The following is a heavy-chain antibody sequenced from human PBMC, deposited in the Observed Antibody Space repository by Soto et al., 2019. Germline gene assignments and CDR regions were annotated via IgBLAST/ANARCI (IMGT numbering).Heavy chain of an antibody. Sequence: GGSLRLSCAASGFIFSSYGMHWVRQAPGKGLEWVAVIWWDGSNSYYADSMQGRFTISRDNSKNTLNLQMNSLRAEDTGVYYCARRAYGDYGMDVWGQGTTVTVSS. V-gene: IGHV3-33*01. CDR1: GFIFSSYG. CDR2: IWWDGSNS. D-gene: IGHD4-17*01. CDR3: ARRAYGDYGMDV. J-gene: IGHJ6*02.